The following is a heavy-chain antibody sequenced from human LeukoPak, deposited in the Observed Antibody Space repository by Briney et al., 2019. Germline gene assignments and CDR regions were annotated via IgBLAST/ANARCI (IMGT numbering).Heavy chain of an antibody. CDR2: IYSGGST. J-gene: IGHJ3*02. CDR1: GFTVSSNY. Sequence: GGSLRLSCAASGFTVSSNYMSWLRQAPGKGLEWVSVIYSGGSTYYADSVKGRFTISRDNSKNTLYLQMNSLRAEDTAVYYCARDKYGAAWGDAFDIWGQGTMVTVSS. V-gene: IGHV3-66*01. CDR3: ARDKYGAAWGDAFDI. D-gene: IGHD4-17*01.